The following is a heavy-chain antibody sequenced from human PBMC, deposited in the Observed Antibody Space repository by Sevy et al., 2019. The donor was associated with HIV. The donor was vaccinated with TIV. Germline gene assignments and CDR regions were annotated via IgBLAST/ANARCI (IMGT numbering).Heavy chain of an antibody. CDR2: IYYSGST. D-gene: IGHD1-20*01. J-gene: IGHJ3*02. CDR3: ARIYNWNDVNAFDI. Sequence: SETPSLTCTVSVGSISSSSYYWGWIRQPPGKGLEWIGSIYYSGSTYYNPSLKSRVTISVDTSKNQFSLKLSSVTAADTAVYYCARIYNWNDVNAFDIWGQGTMVTVSS. V-gene: IGHV4-39*01. CDR1: VGSISSSSYY.